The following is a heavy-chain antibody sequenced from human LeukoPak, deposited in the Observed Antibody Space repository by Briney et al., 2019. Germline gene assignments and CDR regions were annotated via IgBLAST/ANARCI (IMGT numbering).Heavy chain of an antibody. D-gene: IGHD6-13*01. CDR3: ARGGGIAAAGYFDY. V-gene: IGHV3-30*03. Sequence: GGSLRLSCAASGFTFSSYGMHWVRQAPGKGLEWVAVISYDGSNKYYADSVKGRFTISRDNAKNSLYLQMNSLRAEDTAVYYCARGGGIAAAGYFDYWGQGTLVTVSS. CDR2: ISYDGSNK. CDR1: GFTFSSYG. J-gene: IGHJ4*02.